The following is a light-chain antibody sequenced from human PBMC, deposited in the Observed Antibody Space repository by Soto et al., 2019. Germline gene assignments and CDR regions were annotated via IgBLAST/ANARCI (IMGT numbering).Light chain of an antibody. CDR1: QSVGSS. CDR2: DAS. V-gene: IGKV3-11*01. CDR3: QQRSIWPWT. Sequence: EVVLTQSPATLSLSPGERATLSCRASQSVGSSVVWYQQKPDQAPRLLIYDASNRATGISARFRGSGSGTDFTLTISSLEPEDFAVYYCQQRSIWPWTFGQGTRVEIK. J-gene: IGKJ1*01.